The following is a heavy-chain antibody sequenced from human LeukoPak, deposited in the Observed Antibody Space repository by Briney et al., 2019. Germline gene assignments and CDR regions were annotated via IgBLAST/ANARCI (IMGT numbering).Heavy chain of an antibody. CDR1: GFTFSSYS. V-gene: IGHV3-21*01. Sequence: GGSLRLSCAASGFTFSSYSINWVRQAPGKGLKWVSSISGSSSYIYYADSVKGRFSISRDNAKNSLYLQMNSLRAEDTAVYYCARDRWGYSYGGDWGRGTLVTVSS. CDR3: ARDRWGYSYGGD. CDR2: ISGSSSYI. D-gene: IGHD5-18*01. J-gene: IGHJ4*02.